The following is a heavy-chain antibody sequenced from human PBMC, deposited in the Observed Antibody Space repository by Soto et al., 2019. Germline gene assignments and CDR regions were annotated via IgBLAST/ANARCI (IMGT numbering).Heavy chain of an antibody. D-gene: IGHD6-6*01. V-gene: IGHV3-23*01. J-gene: IGHJ6*03. CDR1: GFTFSRYA. Sequence: GGSLRLSCAASGFTFSRYAMSWIRQAPGKGLEWVSDISGSGGSTYYADSVKGRFTISRDNSKNTLYLQMNSLRAEDTAVYDCAIGVCSSSSVYYYYMDVWGKGTTVTVSS. CDR3: AIGVCSSSSVYYYYMDV. CDR2: ISGSGGST.